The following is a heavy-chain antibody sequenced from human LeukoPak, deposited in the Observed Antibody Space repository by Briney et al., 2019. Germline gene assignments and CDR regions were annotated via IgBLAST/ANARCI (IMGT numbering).Heavy chain of an antibody. CDR3: ARVHDYGGNSAPDY. J-gene: IGHJ4*02. V-gene: IGHV3-33*01. CDR1: RFTFSNFG. D-gene: IGHD4-23*01. CDR2: IWYDGSNK. Sequence: PGRSLRLSCAASRFTFSNFGMHWVRQAPGKGLEWVAVIWYDGSNKYYADSVKGRFTISRDNSKNTLYLQMNSLRADDTAVYYCARVHDYGGNSAPDYWGQGTLVTVSS.